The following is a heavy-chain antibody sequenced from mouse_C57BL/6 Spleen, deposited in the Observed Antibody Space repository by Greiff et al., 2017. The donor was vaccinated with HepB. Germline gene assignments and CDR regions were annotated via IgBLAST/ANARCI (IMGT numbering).Heavy chain of an antibody. CDR1: GFSLTSYG. CDR3: ARHGDYDDYYAMDY. CDR2: IWSDGST. Sequence: VQLVESGPGLVAPSQSLSITCTVSGFSLTSYGVHWVRQPPGKGLEWLVVIWSDGSTTYNSALKSRLSISKDNSKSQVFLKMNSLQTDDTAMYYCARHGDYDDYYAMDYWGQGTSVTVSS. V-gene: IGHV2-6-1*01. D-gene: IGHD2-4*01. J-gene: IGHJ4*01.